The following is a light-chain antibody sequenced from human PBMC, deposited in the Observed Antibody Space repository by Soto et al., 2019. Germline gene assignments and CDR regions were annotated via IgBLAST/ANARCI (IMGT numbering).Light chain of an antibody. CDR2: DAS. V-gene: IGKV1-5*01. J-gene: IGKJ1*01. Sequence: DIQMTPSPSTLSASVLYIVNITFRASQSISHFLAWYQRKPGKVPKLLIYDASNLGSGVPSRFSGSGSGTDFTLTISGLQPDDFTTYYCQKYTSYSREFGQGTKVDIK. CDR3: QKYTSYSRE. CDR1: QSISHF.